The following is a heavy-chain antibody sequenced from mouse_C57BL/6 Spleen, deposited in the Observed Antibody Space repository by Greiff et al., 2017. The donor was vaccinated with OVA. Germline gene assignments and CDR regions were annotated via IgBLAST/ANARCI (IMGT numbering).Heavy chain of an antibody. CDR2: ISSGGSYT. CDR3: ARLYDGYYYAMDY. CDR1: GFTFSSYG. Sequence: EVHLVESGGDLVKPGGSLKLSCAASGFTFSSYGMSWVRQTPDKRLEWVATISSGGSYTYYPDSVKGRFTISRDNAKNTLYLQMSSLKSEDTAMYYCARLYDGYYYAMDYWGQGTSVTVSS. D-gene: IGHD2-3*01. V-gene: IGHV5-6*01. J-gene: IGHJ4*01.